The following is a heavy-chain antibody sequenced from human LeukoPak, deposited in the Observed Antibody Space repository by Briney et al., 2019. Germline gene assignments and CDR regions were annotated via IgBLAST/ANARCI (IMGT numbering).Heavy chain of an antibody. J-gene: IGHJ4*02. Sequence: GESLRLSCVASGFYFNPYRMAWVRHAPGKGLEWVATISHDGYSTFYVDSVRGRFSISRDNAQNSLFLQMSSLRVDDTAVYYCAREYYSSFDYWGQGALVTVSS. V-gene: IGHV3-7*01. D-gene: IGHD2-21*01. CDR2: ISHDGYST. CDR3: AREYYSSFDY. CDR1: GFYFNPYR.